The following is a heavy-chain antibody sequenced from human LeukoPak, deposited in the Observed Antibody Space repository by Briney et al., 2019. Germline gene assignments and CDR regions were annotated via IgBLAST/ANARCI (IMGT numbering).Heavy chain of an antibody. D-gene: IGHD2-15*01. V-gene: IGHV4-39*01. Sequence: SETLSLTCTVSGGSISSSYYYWGWIRQPPGEGLEWIGNIYYAGSTYDNPSLKSRITMSVDTSKNQFSLRLSSVTAADTAAYYCASLYCSGGSCYPRYWGQGTLVAVSS. CDR1: GGSISSSYYY. CDR3: ASLYCSGGSCYPRY. J-gene: IGHJ4*02. CDR2: IYYAGST.